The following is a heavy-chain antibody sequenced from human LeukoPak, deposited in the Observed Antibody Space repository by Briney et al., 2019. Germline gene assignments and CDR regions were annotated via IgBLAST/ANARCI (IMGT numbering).Heavy chain of an antibody. J-gene: IGHJ4*02. CDR3: ARDLFEYTYGLTFEY. Sequence: ASVKVSCKASGYMFASYGISWARQAPGQGLEWMGWTGVYNDNTNLAPKFQGRVTMTTDISTSTAVTELRSLRFDDTAVYYCARDLFEYTYGLTFEYWGQGTLVTVSS. V-gene: IGHV1-18*01. D-gene: IGHD5-18*01. CDR2: TGVYNDNT. CDR1: GYMFASYG.